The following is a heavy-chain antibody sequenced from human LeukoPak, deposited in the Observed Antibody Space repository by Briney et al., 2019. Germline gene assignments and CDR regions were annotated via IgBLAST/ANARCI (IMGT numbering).Heavy chain of an antibody. CDR3: AKNNYVDDF. J-gene: IGHJ4*02. Sequence: PGRSLRLSCAASGFTLSIFGIRWVRQAPGKGLEWVAAISPDGDREYYTESVKGRFTVSRDKSNNIIYLQINSLRAEDSAIYYCAKNNYVDDFWGQGTLVTVSS. V-gene: IGHV3-30*18. D-gene: IGHD4-17*01. CDR1: GFTLSIFG. CDR2: ISPDGDRE.